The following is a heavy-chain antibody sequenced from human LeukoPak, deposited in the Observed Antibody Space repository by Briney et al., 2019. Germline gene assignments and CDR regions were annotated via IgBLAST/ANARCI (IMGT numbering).Heavy chain of an antibody. J-gene: IGHJ4*02. CDR3: ARVGSYNGAYYDFWSGYYPQPFDY. CDR1: GLTFSSYS. CDR2: ISSSSSYI. D-gene: IGHD3-3*01. V-gene: IGHV3-21*01. Sequence: GGSLRLSCAASGLTFSSYSMNWVRQAPGKGLEWVSSISSSSSYIYYADSVKGRFTISRDNAKNSLYLQMNSLRAEDTAVYYCARVGSYNGAYYDFWSGYYPQPFDYWGQGTLVTVSS.